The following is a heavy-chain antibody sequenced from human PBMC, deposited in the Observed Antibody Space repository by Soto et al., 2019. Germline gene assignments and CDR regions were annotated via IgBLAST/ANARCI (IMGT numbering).Heavy chain of an antibody. Sequence: PGGSLRLSCAASGFTFSSYGMHWVRQAPGKGLEWVAIIWHDGSNEYYADSVKGRFTISRDNSKNTLYLQMNSLRAEDTAVYFCAGDAGRTTGNYGMDVWGQGTTVTVSS. V-gene: IGHV3-33*01. CDR1: GFTFSSYG. CDR3: AGDAGRTTGNYGMDV. CDR2: IWHDGSNE. J-gene: IGHJ6*02. D-gene: IGHD1-7*01.